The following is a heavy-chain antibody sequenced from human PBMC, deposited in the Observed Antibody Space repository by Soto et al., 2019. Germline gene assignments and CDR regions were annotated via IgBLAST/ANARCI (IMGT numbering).Heavy chain of an antibody. V-gene: IGHV1-69*01. J-gene: IGHJ6*02. CDR1: GGTFSSYG. Sequence: QVQLVQSGAEVKKPGSSVKVSCKASGGTFSSYGISWVRQAPGQGLEWMGGIIPIFGTANYAQKFQGRVTITADESTSTAYMELSSLRSEDTAVYYCATELRIAAGGHYYYYGMDVWGQGTTVTVSS. D-gene: IGHD6-13*01. CDR2: IIPIFGTA. CDR3: ATELRIAAGGHYYYYGMDV.